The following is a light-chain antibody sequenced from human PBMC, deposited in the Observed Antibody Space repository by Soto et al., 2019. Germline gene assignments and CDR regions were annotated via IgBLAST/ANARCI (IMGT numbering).Light chain of an antibody. CDR3: QTWDTGMV. Sequence: QLVLTQSPSASASLGASVKLTCTLSSGHSNYAIAWHQQQPGKGPRYLMKVNSDGSHTRGDGIPDRFSGSSSGAERHLTISSLQSEDEADYYCQTWDTGMVFGGGTKVTVL. CDR2: VNSDGSH. V-gene: IGLV4-69*01. J-gene: IGLJ2*01. CDR1: SGHSNYA.